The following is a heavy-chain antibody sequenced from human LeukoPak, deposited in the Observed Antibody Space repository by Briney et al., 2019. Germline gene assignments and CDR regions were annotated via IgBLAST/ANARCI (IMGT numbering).Heavy chain of an antibody. J-gene: IGHJ3*02. Sequence: SETLSLTCAVYGGSFSGYYWSWIRQPPGKGLEWIGEINHSGSTNYNPSLKSRVTISVDTSKNQFSLKLSSVTAADTAVYYCARVDSSGYYKGDAFDIWGQGTMVTVSS. V-gene: IGHV4-34*01. CDR3: ARVDSSGYYKGDAFDI. D-gene: IGHD3-22*01. CDR2: INHSGST. CDR1: GGSFSGYY.